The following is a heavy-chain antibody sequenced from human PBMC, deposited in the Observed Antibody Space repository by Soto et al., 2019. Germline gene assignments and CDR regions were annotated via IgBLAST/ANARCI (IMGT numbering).Heavy chain of an antibody. D-gene: IGHD6-13*01. Sequence: GGSLRLSCAASGFTFSSYAMSWVRQAPGKGLEWVSAISGSGGSTYYADSVKGRFTISRDNSKNTLYLQMNSLRAEDTAVYYCAKQAAARGPAEYSSSWYGYFQHWGQGTLVTVSS. J-gene: IGHJ1*01. CDR1: GFTFSSYA. CDR2: ISGSGGST. CDR3: AKQAAARGPAEYSSSWYGYFQH. V-gene: IGHV3-23*01.